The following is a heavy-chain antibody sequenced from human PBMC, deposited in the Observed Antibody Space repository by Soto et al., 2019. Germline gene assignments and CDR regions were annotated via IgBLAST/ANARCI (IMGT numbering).Heavy chain of an antibody. Sequence: GASVKVSCKASGGTFSSYAISWVRQAPGQGLEWMGGIIPIFGTANYAQKFQGRVTITADKSTSTAYMELSSLRSEDTAVYYCARMYSGFYYYYGMDVWGQGTTVTVSS. CDR3: ARMYSGFYYYYGMDV. CDR1: GGTFSSYA. V-gene: IGHV1-69*06. D-gene: IGHD5-12*01. J-gene: IGHJ6*02. CDR2: IIPIFGTA.